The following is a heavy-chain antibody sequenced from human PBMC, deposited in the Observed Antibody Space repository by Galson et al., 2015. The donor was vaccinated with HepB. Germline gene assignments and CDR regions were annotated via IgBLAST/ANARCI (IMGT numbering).Heavy chain of an antibody. CDR2: ISNDHYNT. CDR1: GFTFSDYA. CDR3: ARKSRGVGTTTDYFDY. J-gene: IGHJ4*02. V-gene: IGHV3-23*01. D-gene: IGHD1-26*01. Sequence: SLRLSCAASGFTFSDYATSWVRRAPGKGLEWVSTISNDHYNTWYADSVKGRLSISRDNSNNALYLQMDSLRAEDTAVYYCARKSRGVGTTTDYFDYWGQGTLVTVSS.